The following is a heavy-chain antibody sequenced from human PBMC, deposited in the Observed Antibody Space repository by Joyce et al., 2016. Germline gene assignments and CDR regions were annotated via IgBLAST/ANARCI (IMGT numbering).Heavy chain of an antibody. Sequence: QGQLVESGGGVIQPGRSLRLSCAAAGFTFSNYGMQWVRQAPGKGLGWVAVISYDGNNKHYGDSVKGRFTISRDNSKNTLYLQMNSLRAEDTAVYYCAGGILTGYFDYWGQGTLVTVSS. J-gene: IGHJ4*02. V-gene: IGHV3-30*03. CDR3: AGGILTGYFDY. CDR1: GFTFSNYG. CDR2: ISYDGNNK. D-gene: IGHD3-9*01.